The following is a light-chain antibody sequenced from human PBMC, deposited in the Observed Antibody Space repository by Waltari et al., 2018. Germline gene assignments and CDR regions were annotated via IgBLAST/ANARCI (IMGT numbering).Light chain of an antibody. CDR2: WAS. V-gene: IGKV4-1*01. Sequence: DIVMTQSPDSLAVSLGEWATINCKSSQSVLYSSNNKNYLAWYQQKPGQPPKLLIYWASTRESGVPDRFSGSGSGTDFTLTISSLQAEDVAVYYCQQYYSTPQLTFGGGTKVEIK. CDR1: QSVLYSSNNKNY. CDR3: QQYYSTPQLT. J-gene: IGKJ4*01.